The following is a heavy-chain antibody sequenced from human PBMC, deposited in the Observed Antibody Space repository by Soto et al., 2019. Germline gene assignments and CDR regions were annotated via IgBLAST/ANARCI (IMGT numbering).Heavy chain of an antibody. CDR1: GGSISSYY. Sequence: PSETLSLTRTVSGGSISSYYWSWIRQPAGKGLEWIGRIYTSGSTNYNPSLKSRVTMSVDTSKNQFSLKLSSVTAADTAVYYCARGPYVVRGVIITRTTDNWFDPWGQGTLVTVSS. CDR3: ARGPYVVRGVIITRTTDNWFDP. J-gene: IGHJ5*02. D-gene: IGHD3-10*01. CDR2: IYTSGST. V-gene: IGHV4-4*07.